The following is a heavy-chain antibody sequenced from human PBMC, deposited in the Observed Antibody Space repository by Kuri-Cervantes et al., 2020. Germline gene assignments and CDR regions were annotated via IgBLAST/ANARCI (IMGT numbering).Heavy chain of an antibody. CDR2: IWYDGSNK. J-gene: IGHJ6*02. CDR1: GFTFSSYA. CDR3: AKDYLSEQWLVLGGYGMDV. Sequence: GESLKISCAASGFTFSSYAMHWVRQAPGKGLEWVAVIWYDGSNKYYADSVKGRFTISRDNSKNTLYLQMNSLRAEDTAVYYCAKDYLSEQWLVLGGYGMDVWGQGTTVTVSS. D-gene: IGHD6-19*01. V-gene: IGHV3-30*02.